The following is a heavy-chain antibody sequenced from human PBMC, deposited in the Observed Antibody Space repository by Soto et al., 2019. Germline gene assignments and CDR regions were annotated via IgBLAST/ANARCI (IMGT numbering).Heavy chain of an antibody. V-gene: IGHV4-39*01. CDR2: IYYSGST. CDR3: ARHCGLLGVWSGYKSWFDP. D-gene: IGHD3-3*01. CDR1: GGSISSSSYY. J-gene: IGHJ5*02. Sequence: SETLSLTCTVSGGSISSSSYYWGWIRQPPGKGLEWIGSIYYSGSTYYNPSLKSRVTISVDTSKNQFSLKLSSVTAADTAVYYCARHCGLLGVWSGYKSWFDPWGQGTLVTVSS.